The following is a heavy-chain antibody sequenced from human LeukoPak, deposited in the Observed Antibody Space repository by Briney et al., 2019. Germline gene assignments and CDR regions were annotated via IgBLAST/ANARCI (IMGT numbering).Heavy chain of an antibody. V-gene: IGHV1-8*01. D-gene: IGHD6-13*01. J-gene: IGHJ4*02. Sequence: ASVKVSCKASGYTFTSYDINSVRQATGQGLEWMGWMNPNSGNTGYAQKFQGRVTMTRNTSISTAYMELSSLRSEDTAVYYCATSNPHSSSWYYYFDYWGQGTLVTVSS. CDR2: MNPNSGNT. CDR3: ATSNPHSSSWYYYFDY. CDR1: GYTFTSYD.